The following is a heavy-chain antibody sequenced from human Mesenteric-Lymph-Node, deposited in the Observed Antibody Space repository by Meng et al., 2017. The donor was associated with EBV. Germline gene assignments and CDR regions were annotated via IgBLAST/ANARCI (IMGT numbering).Heavy chain of an antibody. CDR3: ARGVEGSGRDWYY. CDR2: MNPNIGNT. Sequence: QGQLGGTGAEVKKPGASVKVSCKASGYTFTTYDSDWVRQATGQGLEWMGWMNPNIGNTGYAQKFQGRVSMTRDTSISTAYMELSSLKSEDTAVYYCARGVEGSGRDWYYWGQGTLVTVSS. D-gene: IGHD3-10*01. CDR1: GYTFTTYD. J-gene: IGHJ4*02. V-gene: IGHV1-8*01.